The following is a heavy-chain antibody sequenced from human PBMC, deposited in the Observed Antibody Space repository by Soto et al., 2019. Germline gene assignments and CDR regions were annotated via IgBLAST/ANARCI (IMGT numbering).Heavy chain of an antibody. V-gene: IGHV3-66*01. CDR1: GVTVGNNY. D-gene: IGHD4-17*01. CDR3: ARNVPVTALGY. Sequence: EVRLVESGGGLVQPGGSLRLSCAASGVTVGNNYMSWVRQAPGKGLELVSVTYSRSDTRYADSVKGRFTMSRDSTKNTVYLQRDSLRSEHTAVYFCARNVPVTALGYWGQGSLVTVSS. J-gene: IGHJ4*02. CDR2: TYSRSDT.